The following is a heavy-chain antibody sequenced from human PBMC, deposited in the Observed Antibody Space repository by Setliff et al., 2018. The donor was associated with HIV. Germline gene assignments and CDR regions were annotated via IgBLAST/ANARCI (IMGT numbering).Heavy chain of an antibody. CDR2: IRTRDNNYAT. J-gene: IGHJ6*02. D-gene: IGHD3-10*01. V-gene: IGHV3-73*01. CDR3: AKELITMGRGVNYGMDV. Sequence: GGSLRLSCTASGFVFGGSAMHWVRQAAGKGPEWIGRIRTRDNNYATTYSESVDGRFVVSRDDSKRMAFLQMNSLKIEDTAVYYCAKELITMGRGVNYGMDVWGQGTTVTVSS. CDR1: GFVFGGSA.